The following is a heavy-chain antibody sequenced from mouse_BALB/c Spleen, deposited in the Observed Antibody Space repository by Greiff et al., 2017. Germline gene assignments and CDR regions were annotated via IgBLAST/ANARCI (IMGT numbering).Heavy chain of an antibody. CDR3: ARGVTTVVATGDY. CDR2: INPSNGRT. D-gene: IGHD1-1*01. Sequence: VQLQQPGAELVKPGASVKLSCKASGYTFTSYWMHWVKQRPGQGLEWIGEINPSNGRTNYNEKFKSKATLTVDKSSSTAYMQLSSLTSEDSAVYYCARGVTTVVATGDYWGQGTTLTVSS. CDR1: GYTFTSYW. V-gene: IGHV1S81*02. J-gene: IGHJ2*01.